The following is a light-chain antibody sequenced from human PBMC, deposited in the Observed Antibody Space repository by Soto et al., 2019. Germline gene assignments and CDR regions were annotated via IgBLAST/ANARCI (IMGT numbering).Light chain of an antibody. Sequence: QSALTQPASVSGSPGQSITISCTGTSSDVGGYNNVSWYQQHPGKAPKLMIYEVSKRPSGVPDRFSGSKSGNTASLTVSGLQAEDEADYYCYSYAGSNNWVFGGGTKLTVL. CDR1: SSDVGGYNN. CDR3: YSYAGSNNWV. CDR2: EVS. V-gene: IGLV2-8*01. J-gene: IGLJ3*02.